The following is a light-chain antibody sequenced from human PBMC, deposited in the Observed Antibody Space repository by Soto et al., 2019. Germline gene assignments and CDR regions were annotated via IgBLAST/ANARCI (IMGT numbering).Light chain of an antibody. J-gene: IGKJ1*01. CDR3: QQRSSWPWT. CDR2: DAS. V-gene: IGKV3-11*01. CDR1: QSVSSY. Sequence: EIVMTQSPPTLSVSPGERATLSCRASQSVSSYLAWYQQKPGQAPRLLIYDASNRATGIPARFSGSGSGTDFTLTISSLEPEDFAVYYCQQRSSWPWTFGQGTKVDIK.